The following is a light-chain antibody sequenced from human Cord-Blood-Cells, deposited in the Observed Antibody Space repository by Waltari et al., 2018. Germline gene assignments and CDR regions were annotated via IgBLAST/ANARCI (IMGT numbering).Light chain of an antibody. V-gene: IGLV2-8*01. J-gene: IGLJ1*01. CDR2: EVS. CDR1: SSDVGGYHY. CDR3: SSYAGSNNYV. Sequence: QSALTQPPSAYGSTGQSVTISCTGTSSDVGGYHYVSWYQQHPGKAPNLMIYEVSKRPSGVPDRFSGSKSGNTASLTVSGLQAEDEADYYCSSYAGSNNYVFGTGTKVTVL.